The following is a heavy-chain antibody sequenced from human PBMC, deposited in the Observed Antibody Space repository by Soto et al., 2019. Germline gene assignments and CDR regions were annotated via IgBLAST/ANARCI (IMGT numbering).Heavy chain of an antibody. CDR3: ARLLLRYYYDSSGYYPHFDY. CDR2: IIPIFGTA. V-gene: IGHV1-69*13. D-gene: IGHD3-22*01. J-gene: IGHJ4*02. CDR1: GGTFSSYA. Sequence: SVKVSCKASGGTFSSYAISWVRQAPGQGLEWMGGIIPIFGTANYAQKFQGRVTITADESTSTAYMELSSLRSEDTAVYYCARLLLRYYYDSSGYYPHFDYWGQGTLVTVSS.